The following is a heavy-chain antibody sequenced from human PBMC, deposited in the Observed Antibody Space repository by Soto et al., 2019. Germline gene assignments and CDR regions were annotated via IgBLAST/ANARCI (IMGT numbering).Heavy chain of an antibody. D-gene: IGHD6-13*01. CDR3: ARGDSSTYYVFDY. J-gene: IGHJ4*02. CDR1: GYTFTSFG. V-gene: IGHV1-18*01. CDR2: ISVYNGNT. Sequence: ASVKVSCKASGYTFTSFGISWVRQAPGQGLEWMGWISVYNGNTDYAQKLQGRITMTTDTSTSTAYMELRSLRSDDTAVYFCARGDSSTYYVFDYWGQGTLVTVSS.